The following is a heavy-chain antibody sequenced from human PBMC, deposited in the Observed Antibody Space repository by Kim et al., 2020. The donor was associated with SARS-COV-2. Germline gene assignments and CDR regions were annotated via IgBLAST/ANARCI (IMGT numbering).Heavy chain of an antibody. D-gene: IGHD3-10*01. CDR3: ARWADGSGSYWFDP. CDR2: INTNTGNP. Sequence: ASVKVSCKASGYTFTSYAMNWVRQAPGQGLEWMGWINTNTGNPTYAQGFTGRFVFSLDTSVSTAYLQISSLKAEDTAVYYCARWADGSGSYWFDPWGQGTLVTVSS. J-gene: IGHJ5*02. V-gene: IGHV7-4-1*02. CDR1: GYTFTSYA.